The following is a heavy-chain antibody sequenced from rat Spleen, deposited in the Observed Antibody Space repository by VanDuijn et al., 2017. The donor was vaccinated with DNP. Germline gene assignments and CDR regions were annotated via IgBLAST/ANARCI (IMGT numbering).Heavy chain of an antibody. Sequence: EVQVVETGGGLVQPGRSLKLSCVASGFTFRSYWMFWIRQAPGKGLEWVASINTDGGSTYYPDSVKGRFIISRDNEENTVYLQMSSLRSEDTATYYCASWAPIAPISTANYWGQGVMVTVSS. CDR2: INTDGGST. CDR1: GFTFRSYW. J-gene: IGHJ2*01. CDR3: ASWAPIAPISTANY. D-gene: IGHD1-2*01. V-gene: IGHV5-58*01.